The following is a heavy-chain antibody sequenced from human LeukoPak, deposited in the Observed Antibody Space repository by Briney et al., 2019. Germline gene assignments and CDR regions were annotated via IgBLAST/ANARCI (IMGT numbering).Heavy chain of an antibody. D-gene: IGHD1-26*01. CDR3: ASLRLVGATGVDY. V-gene: IGHV1-2*02. CDR2: INPNSGGT. Sequence: GASVTVSCKASGYTFTGYYMHWVRQAPGQGLEWMGWINPNSGGTNYAQKFQGRVTITRDTSISTAYMELSRLRSDDTAVYYCASLRLVGATGVDYWGQGTLVTVSS. J-gene: IGHJ4*02. CDR1: GYTFTGYY.